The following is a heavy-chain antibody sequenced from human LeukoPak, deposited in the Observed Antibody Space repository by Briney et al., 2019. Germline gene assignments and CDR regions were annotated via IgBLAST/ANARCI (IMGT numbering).Heavy chain of an antibody. Sequence: SETLSLTCTVSGGSISSSSYYWGWIRQPPGKGLEWIGSIYYSGSTYYNPSLKSRVTISVDTSKNQFSLKLSSVTAADTAVYYCARLTTNFKVLLRFDYWGQGTLVTVSS. CDR1: GGSISSSSYY. CDR3: ARLTTNFKVLLRFDY. J-gene: IGHJ4*02. CDR2: IYYSGST. D-gene: IGHD2/OR15-2a*01. V-gene: IGHV4-39*01.